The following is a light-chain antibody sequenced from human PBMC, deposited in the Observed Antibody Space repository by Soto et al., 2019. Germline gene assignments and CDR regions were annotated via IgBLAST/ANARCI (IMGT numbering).Light chain of an antibody. Sequence: IQLTQSPSSLSASIGDRVTIACRASQTSATFINWYQQKSGSAPRLLIYEVSGLQSGVPSRFSGSGSGTHFVLTISNFQPEDSATYFCQQTYINPQTFGQGTKVDIK. V-gene: IGKV1-39*01. J-gene: IGKJ1*01. CDR3: QQTYINPQT. CDR2: EVS. CDR1: QTSATF.